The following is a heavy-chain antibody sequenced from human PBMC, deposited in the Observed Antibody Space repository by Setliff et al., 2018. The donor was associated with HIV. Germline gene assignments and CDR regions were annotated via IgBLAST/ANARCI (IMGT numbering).Heavy chain of an antibody. CDR3: ARDGGYCSGGSCSESGY. Sequence: GASVKVSCKASGYPFSGYGISWVRQAPGQGLEWMGWISAYSGDTNYAQKFQGRVTMTRDTSISTAYMGLSRLRSDDTAVYYCARDGGYCSGGSCSESGYWGQGTLVTVSS. CDR2: ISAYSGDT. CDR1: GYPFSGYG. D-gene: IGHD2-15*01. J-gene: IGHJ4*02. V-gene: IGHV1-2*02.